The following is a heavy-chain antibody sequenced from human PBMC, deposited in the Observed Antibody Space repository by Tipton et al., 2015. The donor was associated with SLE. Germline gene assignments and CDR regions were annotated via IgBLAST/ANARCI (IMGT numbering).Heavy chain of an antibody. CDR1: GGSISSSSYY. J-gene: IGHJ4*02. CDR3: ARGFVHDYWSAEQGRKSFYFDN. CDR2: IYYSGST. Sequence: TLSLTCTVSGGSISSSSYYWGWIRQPPGKGLEWIGSIYYSGSTYYNPSLKSRVTISVDTSKNQFSLKLSSVTAADTAVYYCARGFVHDYWSAEQGRKSFYFDNWGQGALVTVSS. V-gene: IGHV4-39*07. D-gene: IGHD3-3*01.